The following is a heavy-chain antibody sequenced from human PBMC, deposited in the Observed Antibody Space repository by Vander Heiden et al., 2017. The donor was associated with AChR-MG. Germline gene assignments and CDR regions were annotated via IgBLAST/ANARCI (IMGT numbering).Heavy chain of an antibody. CDR2: LSASGGNT. Sequence: EVHLLQSGGGLVQPGGSMRLSCEASGFMFTACAMSWVRQAPGKGLEWGSALSASGGNTYYADSVEGRFTISRDNSKNTLYLQMNSLRAEDTAVYYCAADQDYDFWSAPQGFDPWDQGTLVTVSS. J-gene: IGHJ5*02. CDR1: GFMFTACA. V-gene: IGHV3-23*01. D-gene: IGHD3-3*01. CDR3: AADQDYDFWSAPQGFDP.